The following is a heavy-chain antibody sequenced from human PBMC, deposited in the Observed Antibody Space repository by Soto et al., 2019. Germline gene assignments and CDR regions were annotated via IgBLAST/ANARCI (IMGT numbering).Heavy chain of an antibody. CDR1: GCTFTSYD. CDR2: MNPNSGNT. V-gene: IGHV1-8*01. J-gene: IGHJ6*02. D-gene: IGHD5-12*01. Sequence: GASVKVSCKASGCTFTSYDINWVRQATGQGLEWMGWMNPNSGNTGYAQKFQGRVTMTRNTSISTAYMELSSLRSEDTAVYYCARGRRRGYSGYDQDFYYYGMDVWGQGTTVTVSS. CDR3: ARGRRRGYSGYDQDFYYYGMDV.